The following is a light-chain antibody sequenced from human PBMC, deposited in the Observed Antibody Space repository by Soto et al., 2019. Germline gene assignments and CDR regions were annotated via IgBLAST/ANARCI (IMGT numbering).Light chain of an antibody. CDR1: ESVGNY. Sequence: IVLTQSPATLSLSPGERATLSCRASESVGNYLAWYQEKPGQAPRLLIYDASNRATGIPPRFSGSGSGTDFTLTISSLEPEDFAVYYCQQRSNWPPPTFGGGTKVEI. CDR3: QQRSNWPPPT. J-gene: IGKJ4*01. V-gene: IGKV3-11*01. CDR2: DAS.